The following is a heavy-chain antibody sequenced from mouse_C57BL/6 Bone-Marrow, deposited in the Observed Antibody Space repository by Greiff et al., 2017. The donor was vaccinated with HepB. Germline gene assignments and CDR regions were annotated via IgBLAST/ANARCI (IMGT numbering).Heavy chain of an antibody. V-gene: IGHV14-3*01. CDR3: GGGGWLLLGAWFAY. D-gene: IGHD2-3*01. CDR1: GFNIKNTY. J-gene: IGHJ3*01. Sequence: VQLQQSVAELVRPGASVKLSCTASGFNIKNTYMHWVKQRPEQGLEWIGRIDPANGNTKYATKFQGKATITAATSSNTAYLQLSSLSSEDTAIYYGGGGGWLLLGAWFAYWGQTAMVTVST. CDR2: IDPANGNT.